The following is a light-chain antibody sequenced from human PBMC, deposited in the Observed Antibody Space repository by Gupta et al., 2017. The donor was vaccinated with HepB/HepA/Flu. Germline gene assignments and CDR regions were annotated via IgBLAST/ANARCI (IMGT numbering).Light chain of an antibody. J-gene: IGLJ3*02. CDR2: KNT. V-gene: IGLV3-1*01. Sequence: SYAVTQPPSVSVSPGPTASITCSGDKLGDKYSFWYPQKPVQSPILVIYKNTKRPAGIPDRFSASNSGTTATLTIGGTQARDEDDYYFQTWDSSTVVFGGGTKLTVL. CDR3: QTWDSSTVV. CDR1: KLGDKY.